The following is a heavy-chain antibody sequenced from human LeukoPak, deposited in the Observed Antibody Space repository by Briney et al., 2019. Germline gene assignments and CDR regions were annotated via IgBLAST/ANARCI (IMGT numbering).Heavy chain of an antibody. Sequence: GGSLRLSCAASGFTFSDYYMSWIRQAPGKGLEWVSYISSSGSTIYYADSVKGRFTISRDNAKNSLYLQMNSLRAEDTAVYYCARDSPDSSWYNEPYYYYYYMDVWGKGTTVTVSS. CDR1: GFTFSDYY. J-gene: IGHJ6*03. CDR2: ISSSGSTI. CDR3: ARDSPDSSWYNEPYYYYYYMDV. V-gene: IGHV3-11*04. D-gene: IGHD6-13*01.